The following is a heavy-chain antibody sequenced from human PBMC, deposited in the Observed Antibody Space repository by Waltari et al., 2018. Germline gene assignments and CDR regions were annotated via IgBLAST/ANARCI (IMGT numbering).Heavy chain of an antibody. J-gene: IGHJ4*02. CDR3: ARVPTTLWYFDY. CDR2: IYYSGST. Sequence: QLQLQESGPGLVKPSETLSLTCTVSGGSISSSSYYWGWIRQPPGKGLEWMWGIYYSGSTYYNPSLKSRVTISVDTSKNQFSLKLSSVTAADTAVYYCARVPTTLWYFDYWGQGTLVTVSS. D-gene: IGHD1-26*01. CDR1: GGSISSSSYY. V-gene: IGHV4-39*07.